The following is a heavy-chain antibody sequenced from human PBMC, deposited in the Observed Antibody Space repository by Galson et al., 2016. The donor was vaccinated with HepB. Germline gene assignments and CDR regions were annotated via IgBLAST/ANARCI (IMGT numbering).Heavy chain of an antibody. CDR3: ARVLAATDSHDF. V-gene: IGHV2-70*17. CDR2: IDWDDDK. J-gene: IGHJ4*02. Sequence: PALVKPTQTLTLTCTFSGFSLSTGGMCVSWIRQPPGKALEWLARIDWDDDKFYSTSLKTRLSISKDTSKNQVVLRMTNMDPVDTATYYCARVLAATDSHDFWGQGTLVTVSS. D-gene: IGHD6-13*01. CDR1: GFSLSTGGMC.